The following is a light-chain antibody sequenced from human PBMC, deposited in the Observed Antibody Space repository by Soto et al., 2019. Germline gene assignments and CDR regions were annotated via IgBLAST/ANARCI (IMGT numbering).Light chain of an antibody. CDR2: DAS. CDR1: QNVGFW. Sequence: IQMAQSPSTLSASEGDRVAITCRASQNVGFWVAWYQQKPGKAPKLLISDASNLASGVPSRFSGTGSGTEFTLTITSLQPDDFATYYCQQHDSFWTFGQGTKLEVK. J-gene: IGKJ2*01. V-gene: IGKV1-5*01. CDR3: QQHDSFWT.